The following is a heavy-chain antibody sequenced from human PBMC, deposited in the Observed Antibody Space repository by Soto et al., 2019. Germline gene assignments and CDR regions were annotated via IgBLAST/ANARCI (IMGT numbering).Heavy chain of an antibody. Sequence: QAHLVQSGSEVKKPGSSVTVSCKASGGTFNTYTFSWVRQAPGQGLEWMGSILPIMGSVNYAHDFRGRLSITADPSTTTAYMELTSLTSHDTAIYYCARIPRYSYPTSDPLDNWGQGTLVTVSS. J-gene: IGHJ4*02. V-gene: IGHV1-69*01. CDR3: ARIPRYSYPTSDPLDN. CDR2: ILPIMGSV. D-gene: IGHD2-15*01. CDR1: GGTFNTYT.